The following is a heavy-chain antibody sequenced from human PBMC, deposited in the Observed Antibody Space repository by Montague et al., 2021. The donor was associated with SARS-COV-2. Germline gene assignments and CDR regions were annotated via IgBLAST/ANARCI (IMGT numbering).Heavy chain of an antibody. J-gene: IGHJ6*03. CDR1: GFSLSASGMC. CDR2: IDWDDDK. V-gene: IGHV2-70*11. Sequence: PALVKPTQTLTLTCTFSGFSLSASGMCVSWIRQPPGKALEWLARIDWDDDKYYSTSLKTRLTISKDTSKNQVVLTMTNMDPVDAATYYCARMGYYYYMDVWGKGTTVTVSS. CDR3: ARMGYYYYMDV.